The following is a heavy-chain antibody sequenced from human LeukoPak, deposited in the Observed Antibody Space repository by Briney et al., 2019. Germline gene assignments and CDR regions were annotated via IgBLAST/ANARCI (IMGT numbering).Heavy chain of an antibody. CDR2: IYYSGST. CDR3: AREGTGTTSGFDY. D-gene: IGHD1-7*01. J-gene: IGHJ4*02. V-gene: IGHV4-59*01. CDR1: GGSISSYY. Sequence: PSETLSLTCTVSGGSISSYYWSWIRQPPGKGLEWIGYIYYSGSTNYNPSLKSRVTISVDTPKNQFSLKLSSVTAADTAVYYCAREGTGTTSGFDYWGQGTLVTVSS.